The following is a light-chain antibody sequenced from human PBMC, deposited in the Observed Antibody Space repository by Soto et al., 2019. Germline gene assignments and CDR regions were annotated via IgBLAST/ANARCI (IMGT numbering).Light chain of an antibody. J-gene: IGLJ3*02. CDR1: SGSVSTNHY. CDR3: VLYMGGVTWV. Sequence: QTVVTQEPSFSVSPGGTVTLSCGLSSGSVSTNHYPSWYQQTPGQPPRTLIFNTNSRFSGVPDRFSGSILGNKAVLTITGAQADDESDYYCVLYMGGVTWVFGGGTQLTVL. V-gene: IGLV8-61*01. CDR2: NTN.